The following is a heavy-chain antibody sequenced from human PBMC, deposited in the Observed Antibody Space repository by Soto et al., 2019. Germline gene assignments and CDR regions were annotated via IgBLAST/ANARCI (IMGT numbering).Heavy chain of an antibody. CDR2: IYYSGST. CDR1: GGSISSYY. D-gene: IGHD3-10*01. CDR3: ARSPVYYGSGEHGFDY. J-gene: IGHJ4*02. Sequence: SETLSLTCTVSGGSISSYYWSWIRQPPGKGLEWIGYIYYSGSTYYNPSLKSRVTISVDTSKNQFSLKLSSVTAADTAVYYCARSPVYYGSGEHGFDYWGQGTLVTVSS. V-gene: IGHV4-59*06.